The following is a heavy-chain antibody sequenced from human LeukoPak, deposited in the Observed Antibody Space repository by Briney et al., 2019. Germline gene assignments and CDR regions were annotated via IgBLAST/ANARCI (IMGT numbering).Heavy chain of an antibody. D-gene: IGHD3-10*01. V-gene: IGHV3-30-3*01. CDR1: GFTFSSYA. CDR2: ISYDGNKK. J-gene: IGHJ4*02. Sequence: GGSLRLSCAASGFTFSSYAMHWVRQAPAKGLDWVAVISYDGNKKYYADSVKGRFTISRDNSKNTLYLQMNSLRAEDTAVYYCAKDRYASGTYYISVWGQGTLVTVSS. CDR3: AKDRYASGTYYISV.